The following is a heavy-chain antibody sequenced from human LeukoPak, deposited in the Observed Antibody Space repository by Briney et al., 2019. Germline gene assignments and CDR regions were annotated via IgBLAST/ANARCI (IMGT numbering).Heavy chain of an antibody. CDR3: ARERGGDFDY. CDR2: IYYSGST. D-gene: IGHD3-10*01. CDR1: GGSISRGGYY. J-gene: IGHJ4*02. V-gene: IGHV4-31*03. Sequence: PSRTLSLTCTVSGGSISRGGYYWSWIRQHPGKGLEWIGYIYYSGSTYYNPSLKSRVTISVDTSKNQFSLKLSSVTAADTAVYYCARERGGDFDYWGQGTLVTVSS.